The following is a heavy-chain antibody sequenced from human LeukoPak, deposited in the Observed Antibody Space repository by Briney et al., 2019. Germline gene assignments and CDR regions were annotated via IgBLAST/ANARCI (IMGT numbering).Heavy chain of an antibody. Sequence: GGSLRLSCAASGFTFSSYGMHWVRQAPGKGLEWVAFIRYDGSNKYYADSVKGRFTISRDNSKNTLYLQMNSLRAEDTAVYYCARDRSRAVAGKGEMEYWGQGTLVTVSS. CDR1: GFTFSSYG. CDR2: IRYDGSNK. J-gene: IGHJ4*02. V-gene: IGHV3-30*02. CDR3: ARDRSRAVAGKGEMEY. D-gene: IGHD6-19*01.